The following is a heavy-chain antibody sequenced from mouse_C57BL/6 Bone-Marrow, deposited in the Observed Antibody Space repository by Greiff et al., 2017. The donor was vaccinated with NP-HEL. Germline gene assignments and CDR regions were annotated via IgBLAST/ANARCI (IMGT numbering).Heavy chain of an antibody. Sequence: EVKLMESGEGLVKPGGSLKLSCAASGFTFSSYAMSWVRQTPEKRLEWVAYISSGGDYIYYADTVKGRFTISRDNARNTLYLQMSSLKSEDTAMYYCTNYYDSRFAYWGQGTLVTVSA. CDR2: ISSGGDYI. CDR3: TNYYDSRFAY. CDR1: GFTFSSYA. J-gene: IGHJ3*01. D-gene: IGHD1-1*01. V-gene: IGHV5-9-1*02.